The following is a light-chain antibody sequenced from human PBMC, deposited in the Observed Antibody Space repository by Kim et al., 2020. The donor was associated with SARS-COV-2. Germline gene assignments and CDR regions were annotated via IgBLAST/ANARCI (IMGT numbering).Light chain of an antibody. CDR3: QQYFRFPYT. Sequence: SAAVGDRVTITCRASQTIDNYLAWYQQKPGTPPKLLIYLASALESGVPSRFTGSGSGTEFTLSISSLQPDDFAIYYCQQYFRFPYTFGQGKKLDI. CDR1: QTIDNY. J-gene: IGKJ2*01. CDR2: LAS. V-gene: IGKV1-5*03.